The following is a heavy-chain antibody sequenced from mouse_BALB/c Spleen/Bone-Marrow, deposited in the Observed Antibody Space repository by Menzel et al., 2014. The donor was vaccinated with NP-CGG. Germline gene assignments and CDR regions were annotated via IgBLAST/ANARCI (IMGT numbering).Heavy chain of an antibody. CDR3: AREVRDDYAMDY. CDR1: GYTFTDYA. V-gene: IGHV1S137*01. Sequence: QVQLQQPGAELVRPGVSVKISCEGSGYTFTDYAMHWVKQSHAKSLEWIGVISTYYGDASYNQKFKGKATMTVDKSSSTAYMELARLTSEDSAIYYCAREVRDDYAMDYWGQGTSVTVSS. D-gene: IGHD2-14*01. CDR2: ISTYYGDA. J-gene: IGHJ4*01.